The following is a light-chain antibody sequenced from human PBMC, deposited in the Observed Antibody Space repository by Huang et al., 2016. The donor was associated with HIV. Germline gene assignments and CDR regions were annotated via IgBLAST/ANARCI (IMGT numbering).Light chain of an antibody. Sequence: DIQMTQSPSSLSASVGDRVTIICRASQGISKTLAWYQQKPGKAHKLLLYAKSKLESGVPSRFSVSGSGTHYTLTISTLQPEDLATYYCQQYQSVPWTFGQGTKVAI. CDR1: QGISKT. CDR2: AKS. V-gene: IGKV1-NL1*01. CDR3: QQYQSVPWT. J-gene: IGKJ1*01.